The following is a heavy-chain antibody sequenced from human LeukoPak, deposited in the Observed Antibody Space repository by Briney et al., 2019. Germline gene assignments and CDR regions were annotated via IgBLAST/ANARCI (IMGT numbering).Heavy chain of an antibody. D-gene: IGHD3-22*01. J-gene: IGHJ4*02. CDR2: IIPIFGTA. CDR3: ASGSYYYDSSGYRVFDY. CDR1: GYTFTGYY. V-gene: IGHV1-69*05. Sequence: SVKVSCXASGYTFTGYYMHWVRQAPGQGLEWMERIIPIFGTANYAQKFQGRVTITTDESTSTAYMELSSLRSEDTAVYYCASGSYYYDSSGYRVFDYWGQGTLVTVSS.